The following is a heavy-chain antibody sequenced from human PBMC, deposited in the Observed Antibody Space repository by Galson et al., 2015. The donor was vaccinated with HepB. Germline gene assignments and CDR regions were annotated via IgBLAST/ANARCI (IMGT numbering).Heavy chain of an antibody. J-gene: IGHJ3*02. V-gene: IGHV4-34*01. Sequence: SETLSLTCAVYGGSFSGYYWSWIRQPPGKGLEWIWEINHSGSTNYNPSLKSRVTISVDTSKNQFSLKLSSVTAADTAVYYCARGGMIVVSDAFDIWGQGTMVTVSS. CDR1: GGSFSGYY. CDR2: INHSGST. D-gene: IGHD3-22*01. CDR3: ARGGMIVVSDAFDI.